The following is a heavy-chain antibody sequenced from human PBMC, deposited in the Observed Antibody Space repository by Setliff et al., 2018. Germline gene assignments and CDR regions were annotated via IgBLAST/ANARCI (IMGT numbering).Heavy chain of an antibody. J-gene: IGHJ6*03. CDR1: GYTFTSYG. V-gene: IGHV1-18*01. CDR2: ISAYNGNT. Sequence: ASVKVSCKASGYTFTSYGISWVRQAPGQGLEWMGWISAYNGNTNYAQKLQGRVTITRDTSASTAYMELSSLRSEDTAVYYCARDKLWLMGYYYYYMDVWGKGTTVTVSS. CDR3: ARDKLWLMGYYYYYMDV. D-gene: IGHD5-18*01.